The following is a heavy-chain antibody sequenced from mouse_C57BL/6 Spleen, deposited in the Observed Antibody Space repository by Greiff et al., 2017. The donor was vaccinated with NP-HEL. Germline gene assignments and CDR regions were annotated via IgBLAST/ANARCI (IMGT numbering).Heavy chain of an antibody. D-gene: IGHD1-1*01. CDR2: IDPSDSYT. Sequence: QVHVKQPGAELVKPGASVKLSCKASGYTFTSYWMQWVKQRPGQGLEWIGEIDPSDSYTNYNQKFKGKATLTVDTSSSTAYMQLSSLTSEDSAVYYCARGDYYGSSYRNWYFDVWGTGTTVTVSS. J-gene: IGHJ1*03. CDR3: ARGDYYGSSYRNWYFDV. V-gene: IGHV1-50*01. CDR1: GYTFTSYW.